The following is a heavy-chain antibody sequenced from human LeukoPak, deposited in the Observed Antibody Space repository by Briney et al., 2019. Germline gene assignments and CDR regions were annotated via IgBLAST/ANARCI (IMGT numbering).Heavy chain of an antibody. V-gene: IGHV4-38-2*01. D-gene: IGHD3-10*01. CDR1: GYSISSGYY. CDR2: IYHSGST. Sequence: PSETLSLTCAVSGYSISSGYYWGWSRQPPGKGLGWIGSIYHSGSTYYNPSLKGRVTISVDTSKNQFSLKLSSVTAADTAVYYCARLIYAYYYGSGSPGYFDYWGQGTLVTVSS. CDR3: ARLIYAYYYGSGSPGYFDY. J-gene: IGHJ4*02.